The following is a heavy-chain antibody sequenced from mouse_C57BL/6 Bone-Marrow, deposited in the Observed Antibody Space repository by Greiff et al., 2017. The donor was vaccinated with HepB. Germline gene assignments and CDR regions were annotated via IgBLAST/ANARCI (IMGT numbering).Heavy chain of an antibody. CDR2: IYPGNSDT. J-gene: IGHJ1*03. CDR1: GYTFTSYW. V-gene: IGHV1-5*01. D-gene: IGHD2-3*01. CDR3: TGGWLPLRYFDV. Sequence: VQLKQSGTVLARPGASVKMSCKTSGYTFTSYWMHWVKQRPGQGLEWIGAIYPGNSDTSYNQKFKGKAKLTAVTSASTAYMELSSLTNEDSAVYYCTGGWLPLRYFDVWGTGTTVTVSS.